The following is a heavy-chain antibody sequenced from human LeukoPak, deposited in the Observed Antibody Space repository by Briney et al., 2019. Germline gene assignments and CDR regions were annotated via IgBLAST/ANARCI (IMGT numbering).Heavy chain of an antibody. CDR2: IIPIFGTA. CDR3: ARVGSSWFYYYYYYMDV. Sequence: SVKVSCKASGGTFSSYAISWVRQAPGQGLEWMGGIIPIFGTANYAQKFQGRVTITADKSTSTPYMELSSLRSEDTAVYYCARVGSSWFYYYYYYMDVWGKGTTVTVSS. J-gene: IGHJ6*03. D-gene: IGHD6-13*01. V-gene: IGHV1-69*06. CDR1: GGTFSSYA.